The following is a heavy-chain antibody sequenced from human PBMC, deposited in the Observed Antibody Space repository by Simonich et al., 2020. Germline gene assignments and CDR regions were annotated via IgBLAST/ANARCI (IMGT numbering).Heavy chain of an antibody. CDR2: INTNSGGT. CDR1: GYTFTGYY. J-gene: IGHJ2*01. Sequence: QVQLVQSGAEVKKPGASVKVSSKASGYTFTGYYSHWVRQAPGQGLELMGWINTNSGGTNYAQKFQGRVTMTRDTAISTAYMELSRLRSDDTAVYYCARGGLGHWYFDLWGRGTLVTVSS. V-gene: IGHV1-2*02. D-gene: IGHD6-25*01. CDR3: ARGGLGHWYFDL.